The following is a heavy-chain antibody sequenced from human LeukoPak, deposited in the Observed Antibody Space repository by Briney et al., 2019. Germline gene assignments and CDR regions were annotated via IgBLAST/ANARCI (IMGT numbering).Heavy chain of an antibody. J-gene: IGHJ5*02. Sequence: SETLSLTCTVSGGSIRSSYYYWGWIRQPPGKGLEWIGSIYDSGSTYYNPSLKSRVTISVDTSKNQFSLKLSSVTAADTAVYYCGRGGSSGWYGRNWFDPWGQGTLVTVSS. V-gene: IGHV4-39*07. CDR1: GGSIRSSYYY. CDR2: IYDSGST. D-gene: IGHD6-19*01. CDR3: GRGGSSGWYGRNWFDP.